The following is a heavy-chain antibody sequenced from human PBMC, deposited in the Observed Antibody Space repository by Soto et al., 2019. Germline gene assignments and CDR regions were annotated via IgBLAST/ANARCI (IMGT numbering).Heavy chain of an antibody. D-gene: IGHD3-3*02. J-gene: IGHJ6*02. CDR1: GYTFTSYA. CDR2: INAGNGNT. V-gene: IGHV1-3*01. CDR3: ARDPHFWSGYRPYYYYGMDV. Sequence: GASVKVSCKASGYTFTSYAMHWVRQAPGQRLEWMGWINAGNGNTKYSQKFQGRVTITRDTSASTAYMELSSLRSEDTAVYYCARDPHFWSGYRPYYYYGMDVWGQGTTVTAP.